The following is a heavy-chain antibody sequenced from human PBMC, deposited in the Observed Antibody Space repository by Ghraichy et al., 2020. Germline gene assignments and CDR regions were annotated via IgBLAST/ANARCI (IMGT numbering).Heavy chain of an antibody. Sequence: SETLSLTCTVSGGSISSYYWSWIRQPPGKGLEWIGYIYYSGSTNYNPSLKSRVTISVDTSKNQFSLKLSSVTAADTAVYYCASSKWLRGGWFDPWGQGTLVTVSS. J-gene: IGHJ5*02. D-gene: IGHD5-12*01. CDR3: ASSKWLRGGWFDP. V-gene: IGHV4-59*01. CDR1: GGSISSYY. CDR2: IYYSGST.